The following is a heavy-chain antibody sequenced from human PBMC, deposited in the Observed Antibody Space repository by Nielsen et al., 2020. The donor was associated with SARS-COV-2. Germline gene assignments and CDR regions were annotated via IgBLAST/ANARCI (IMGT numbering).Heavy chain of an antibody. CDR3: ARAVGSAFYYYYMDV. CDR1: GYTFNNNG. Sequence: ASVKVSCKASGYTFNNNGFSWVRQAPGQGLEWVGWVSAYNANTNYAQKLQGRVTMTTDTSTSTAYMELRSLRSGDTAVYYCARAVGSAFYYYYMDVWGQGTAVTVSS. V-gene: IGHV1-18*04. CDR2: VSAYNANT. J-gene: IGHJ6*03. D-gene: IGHD2-15*01.